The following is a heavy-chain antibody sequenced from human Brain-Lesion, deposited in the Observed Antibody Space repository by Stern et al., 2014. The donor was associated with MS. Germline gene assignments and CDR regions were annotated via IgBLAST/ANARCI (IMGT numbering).Heavy chain of an antibody. Sequence: VQLQESGPGLVKPSQTLSLSCTVSGGSISSGGYYWSWIRQPAGKGLEWIGRIFNSGSPSYTPSLKSRVTISIDPSKNQFSLRLNSMTAADTAVYYCARGRVVPGFQYYATDVWGQGTTVIVSS. CDR1: GGSISSGGYY. V-gene: IGHV4-61*02. CDR3: ARGRVVPGFQYYATDV. J-gene: IGHJ6*02. D-gene: IGHD2-2*01. CDR2: IFNSGSP.